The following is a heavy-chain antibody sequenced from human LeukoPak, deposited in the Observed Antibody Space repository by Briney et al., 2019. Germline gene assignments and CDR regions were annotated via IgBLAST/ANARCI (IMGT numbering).Heavy chain of an antibody. V-gene: IGHV4-61*02. CDR2: IYTSGST. CDR3: ARERDYDSSGYYYSWFDP. CDR1: GGSISSGSYY. J-gene: IGHJ5*02. Sequence: ASETLSLTCTVSGGSISSGSYYWSWIRQPAGKGLGWIGRIYTSGSTNYNPSLKSRVTISVDTSKNQFSLKLSSVTAADTAVYYCARERDYDSSGYYYSWFDPWGQGTLVTVSS. D-gene: IGHD3-22*01.